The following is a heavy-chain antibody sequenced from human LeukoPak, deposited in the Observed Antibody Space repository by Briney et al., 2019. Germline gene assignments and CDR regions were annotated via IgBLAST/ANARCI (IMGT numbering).Heavy chain of an antibody. CDR2: IYSGGST. D-gene: IGHD4-23*01. CDR3: ARGRPHGNDY. CDR1: GFTVSSNY. J-gene: IGHJ4*02. V-gene: IGHV3-53*01. Sequence: GGSLRLSRAASGFTVSSNYMSWVRQAPGKGLEWVSVIYSGGSTTYADSVKGRFSISRDNAKNTLYLQMNSLRVEDTAVYYCARGRPHGNDYWGQGTLVTVSS.